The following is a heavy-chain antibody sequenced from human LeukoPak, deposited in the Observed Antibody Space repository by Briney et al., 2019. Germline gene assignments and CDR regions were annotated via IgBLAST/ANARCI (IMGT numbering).Heavy chain of an antibody. V-gene: IGHV4-59*01. D-gene: IGHD3-10*01. J-gene: IGHJ4*02. CDR1: GGSISSYY. CDR3: ARVPSYYYGSGSYYDY. CDR2: IYYSGST. Sequence: SETLSLTCTVSGGSISSYYWSWIRQPPGKGLEWIGYIYYSGSTNYNPSLKRRVTISVDTSKNQFSLKLSSVTAADTAVYYCARVPSYYYGSGSYYDYWGQGTLVTVSS.